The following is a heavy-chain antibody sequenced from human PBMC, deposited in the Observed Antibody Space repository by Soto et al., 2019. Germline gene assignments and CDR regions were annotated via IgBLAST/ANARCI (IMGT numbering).Heavy chain of an antibody. CDR3: ARPYCTNGVCSYYYYGMDV. V-gene: IGHV5-10-1*01. Sequence: PGESLKISCKGSGYSFTSYWISWVRQMPGKGLEWMGRIDPSDSYTNYSPSFQGHVTISADKSISTAYLQWSSLKASDTAMYYCARPYCTNGVCSYYYYGMDVWGQGITVTVSS. J-gene: IGHJ6*02. CDR1: GYSFTSYW. CDR2: IDPSDSYT. D-gene: IGHD2-8*01.